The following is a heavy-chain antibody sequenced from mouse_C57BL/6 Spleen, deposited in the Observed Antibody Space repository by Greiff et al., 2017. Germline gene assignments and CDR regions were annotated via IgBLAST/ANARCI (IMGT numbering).Heavy chain of an antibody. V-gene: IGHV1-54*01. CDR2: INPGSGGT. CDR1: GFAFTNFL. Sequence: QVQLQPTGAELVRPGTSVKVSCKASGFAFTNFLIEWVKQRPGQGLEWIGVINPGSGGTNYNEKFKGKATLTADKSSSTAYMQLSSLTSEDSAVYFCAREGTAMDYWGQGTSVTVSS. J-gene: IGHJ4*01. CDR3: AREGTAMDY. D-gene: IGHD3-3*01.